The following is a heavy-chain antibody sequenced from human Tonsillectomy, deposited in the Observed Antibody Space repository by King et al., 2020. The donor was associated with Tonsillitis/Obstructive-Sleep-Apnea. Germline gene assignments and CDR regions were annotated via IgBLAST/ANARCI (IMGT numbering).Heavy chain of an antibody. D-gene: IGHD3-22*01. J-gene: IGHJ1*01. CDR2: SRPYNGDT. CDR3: ARDYYDSSGYYHGYFQH. CDR1: GYTFTSYD. V-gene: IGHV1-18*01. Sequence: VQLVQAGAEVKKPGASVKVSCKASGYTFTSYDITWVRQAPGQGLEWMGWSRPYNGDTKYAQKLQGRVTMTSDTSTSTAYMELRSLRSDDTAVYYCARDYYDSSGYYHGYFQHWGQGTLVTVSS.